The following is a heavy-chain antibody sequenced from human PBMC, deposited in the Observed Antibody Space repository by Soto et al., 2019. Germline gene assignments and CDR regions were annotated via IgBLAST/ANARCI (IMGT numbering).Heavy chain of an antibody. D-gene: IGHD5-18*01. Sequence: EWLGRTYYRSKWYNDYAVSVKSRITINPDPSKNQFSLQLNSVTPEDTAVYYCARGVQLWSNYYYYGMDVWGQGTTXT. V-gene: IGHV6-1*01. CDR2: TYYRSKWYN. J-gene: IGHJ6*02. CDR3: ARGVQLWSNYYYYGMDV.